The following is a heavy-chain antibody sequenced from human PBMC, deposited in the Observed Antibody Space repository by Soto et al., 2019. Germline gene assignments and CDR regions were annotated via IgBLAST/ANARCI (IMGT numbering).Heavy chain of an antibody. Sequence: GGSLRLSCAASGFTFSSYAMSWVRQAPGKGLEWVSAISGSGGSTYYADSVKGRFTISRDNSKNTLYLQMNSLGAEDTAVDYCARAVIAARPDYFDYWGQGTLVTVSS. J-gene: IGHJ4*02. CDR1: GFTFSSYA. CDR2: ISGSGGST. CDR3: ARAVIAARPDYFDY. D-gene: IGHD6-6*01. V-gene: IGHV3-23*01.